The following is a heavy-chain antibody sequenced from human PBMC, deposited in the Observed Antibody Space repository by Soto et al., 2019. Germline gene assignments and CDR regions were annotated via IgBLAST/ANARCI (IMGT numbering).Heavy chain of an antibody. J-gene: IGHJ5*02. CDR2: IYYSGST. CDR1: GGSISSYY. V-gene: IGHV4-59*01. D-gene: IGHD2-8*01. Sequence: SSETLSLTCTVSGGSISSYYWSWIRQPPGKGLEGIGYIYYSGSTNCNPCLKSRVTISVDTSKNQFSLKLSSVTATDTAVYYCARGGLLRVYARPGWFYXWGQVTLVTVSX. CDR3: ARGGLLRVYARPGWFYX.